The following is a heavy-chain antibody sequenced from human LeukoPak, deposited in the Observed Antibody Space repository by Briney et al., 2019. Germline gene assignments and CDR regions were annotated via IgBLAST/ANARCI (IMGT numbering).Heavy chain of an antibody. J-gene: IGHJ4*02. V-gene: IGHV1-2*02. CDR2: INPNSGGT. CDR3: ARLAVAGTFDY. CDR1: GYTFSGYY. Sequence: ASVKVSCKASGYTFSGYYIHWVRQAPGQGLEWMGWINPNSGGTDYAQNFQGRVTMTRDTSISAAYMELCRLRSDDSAVYYCARLAVAGTFDYWGQGTLVTASS. D-gene: IGHD6-19*01.